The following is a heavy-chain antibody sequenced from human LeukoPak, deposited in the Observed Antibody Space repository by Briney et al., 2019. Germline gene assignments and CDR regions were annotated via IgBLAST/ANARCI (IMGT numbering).Heavy chain of an antibody. CDR3: ARGRTTQSYASSGFYPRDY. CDR1: GYTFTNYY. J-gene: IGHJ4*02. Sequence: ASVNVSCKASGYTFTNYYIHWVRQAPGQGLEWMGMINPSGGSTVYAQMLQGRLTMTRDLSSRTVYMELNSLTSEDTAVYYCARGRTTQSYASSGFYPRDYWGQGTVVTVSS. D-gene: IGHD3-22*01. V-gene: IGHV1-46*01. CDR2: INPSGGST.